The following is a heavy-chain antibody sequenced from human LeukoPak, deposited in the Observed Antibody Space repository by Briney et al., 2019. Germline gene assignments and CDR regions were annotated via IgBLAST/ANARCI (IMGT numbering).Heavy chain of an antibody. Sequence: GGSLRLSCAASGFTSGSNALHWVRRAPGKGLEWVALLWYDGDRKYCADSVKGRCTVSGDQSKNTVYLQLSSLRVEDTGVYYCARGEIKMLGYNDYYYAMDVWGQGTTVTVSS. V-gene: IGHV3-33*01. CDR3: ARGEIKMLGYNDYYYAMDV. CDR1: GFTSGSNA. D-gene: IGHD5-24*01. CDR2: LWYDGDRK. J-gene: IGHJ6*02.